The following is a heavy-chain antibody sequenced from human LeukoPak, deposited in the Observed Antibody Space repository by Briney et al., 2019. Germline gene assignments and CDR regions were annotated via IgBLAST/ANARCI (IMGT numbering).Heavy chain of an antibody. CDR1: GYTFTGYY. Sequence: ASVKVSCKASGYTFTGYYMHWVRQAPGQGLAWMGWINPNSGGTNYAQKFQGRVTMTRDTSISTAYMELSRLRSDDTAVYYCARGPYSSGRPNWFDPWGQGTLVTVSS. V-gene: IGHV1-2*02. J-gene: IGHJ5*02. CDR2: INPNSGGT. CDR3: ARGPYSSGRPNWFDP. D-gene: IGHD6-19*01.